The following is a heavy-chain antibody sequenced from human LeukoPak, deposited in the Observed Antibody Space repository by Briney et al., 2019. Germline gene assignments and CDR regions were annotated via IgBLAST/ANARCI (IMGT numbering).Heavy chain of an antibody. CDR3: ARGSWYSYGQY. Sequence: PSETLSLTCAVYGGSFSGYYWSWIRQPPGKGLEWIGEINHSGSTNYNPSLKSRVTISVDTSKNQFSLKLSSVTAADTAVYYCARGSWYSYGQYWGQGTLVTVSS. V-gene: IGHV4-34*01. CDR2: INHSGST. J-gene: IGHJ4*02. D-gene: IGHD5-18*01. CDR1: GGSFSGYY.